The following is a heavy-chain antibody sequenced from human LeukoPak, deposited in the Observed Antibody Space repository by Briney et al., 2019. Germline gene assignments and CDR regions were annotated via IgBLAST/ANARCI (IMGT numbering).Heavy chain of an antibody. Sequence: SETLSLTCTISGGSISSYYWSWIRQPPGKGLEWIGYIYYSGSTNYNPSLKSRVTISVDTSKNQFSLKLSSVTAADTAVYYCARSVEGYCSGGSCYSYYYMDVWGKGTTVTVSS. V-gene: IGHV4-59*01. CDR3: ARSVEGYCSGGSCYSYYYMDV. J-gene: IGHJ6*03. D-gene: IGHD2-15*01. CDR2: IYYSGST. CDR1: GGSISSYY.